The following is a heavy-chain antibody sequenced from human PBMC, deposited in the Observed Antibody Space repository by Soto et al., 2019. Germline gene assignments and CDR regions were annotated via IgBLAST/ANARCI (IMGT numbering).Heavy chain of an antibody. J-gene: IGHJ4*02. CDR2: IYHTGTT. CDR1: GDSIIGIYH. V-gene: IGHV4-38-2*01. D-gene: IGHD5-12*01. CDR3: ARVKATLYRHYYFDY. Sequence: SETLSLTCAVSGDSIIGIYHWAWIRQSPGRGLEWIASIYHTGTTYYTPSLESRVTISVDTSKNLFSLRLRSLTAADTAVYFCARVKATLYRHYYFDYWGQGTPVTVSS.